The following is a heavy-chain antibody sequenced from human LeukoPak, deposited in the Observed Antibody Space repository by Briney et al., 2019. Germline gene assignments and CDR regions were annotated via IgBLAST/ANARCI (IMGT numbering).Heavy chain of an antibody. D-gene: IGHD3-10*01. CDR1: GGTFSSYA. CDR3: AISITMVRGIFDY. J-gene: IGHJ4*02. Sequence: SVKVSCKASGGTFSSYAISWVRQAPGQGLEWMGGIIPIFGTANYAQKFQGRVTITADKSTSTAYMEPSSLRSEDTAVYYCAISITMVRGIFDYWGQGTLVTVSS. V-gene: IGHV1-69*06. CDR2: IIPIFGTA.